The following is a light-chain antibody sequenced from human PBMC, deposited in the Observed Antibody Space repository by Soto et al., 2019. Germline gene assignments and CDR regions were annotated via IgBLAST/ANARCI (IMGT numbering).Light chain of an antibody. J-gene: IGKJ1*01. CDR3: QRYGNWLQT. CDR2: GAS. Sequence: DRVMTQSPATLSVSPGESATLSCRVIQTISNNLAWYQHKPGQAPRLLIYGASTRATGIPARFSGSGAGTEFSPTVSSLQSEDFAIYYCQRYGNWLQTFVQGTKVEI. V-gene: IGKV3-15*01. CDR1: QTISNN.